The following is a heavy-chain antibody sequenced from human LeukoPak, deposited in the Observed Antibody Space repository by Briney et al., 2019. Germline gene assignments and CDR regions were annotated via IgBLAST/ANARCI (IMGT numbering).Heavy chain of an antibody. V-gene: IGHV4-59*12. D-gene: IGHD3-22*01. J-gene: IGHJ4*02. Sequence: SETLSLTCTVSGGSISSYYWSWIRQPPGKGLEWIGYIYHSGSTYYNPSLKSRVTISVDRSKNQFSLKLSSVTAADTAVYYCARGWYYDSSGYYFDYWGQGTLVTVSS. CDR3: ARGWYYDSSGYYFDY. CDR2: IYHSGST. CDR1: GGSISSYY.